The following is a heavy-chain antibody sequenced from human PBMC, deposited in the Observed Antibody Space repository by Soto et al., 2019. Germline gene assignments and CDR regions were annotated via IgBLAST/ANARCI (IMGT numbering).Heavy chain of an antibody. CDR3: ARDTAMGHFDY. V-gene: IGHV1-3*04. Sequence: GASVKVSCKASGYTFTNYAIHWVRQAPGQRLEWMGWIHTGNGNPKYSQNFQGRVTLTRDTSASTAYMELSSLRSEDTAVYYCARDTAMGHFDYWGQGTQVTVS. CDR2: IHTGNGNP. J-gene: IGHJ4*02. CDR1: GYTFTNYA. D-gene: IGHD5-18*01.